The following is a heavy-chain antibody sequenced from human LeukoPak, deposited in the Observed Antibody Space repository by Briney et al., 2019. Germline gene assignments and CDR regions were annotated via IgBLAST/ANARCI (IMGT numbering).Heavy chain of an antibody. CDR3: ARINDYGGNSVAY. D-gene: IGHD4-23*01. CDR2: IFYSGDT. V-gene: IGHV4-59*01. Sequence: SETLSLTCTVSGGSISTYYWNWIRQPPGKGLEWIGYIFYSGDTNYNPSLKSRVTISVDTSKNQFSLKLTSVSAADTAVYYCARINDYGGNSVAYWGRGTLVTVSS. CDR1: GGSISTYY. J-gene: IGHJ4*02.